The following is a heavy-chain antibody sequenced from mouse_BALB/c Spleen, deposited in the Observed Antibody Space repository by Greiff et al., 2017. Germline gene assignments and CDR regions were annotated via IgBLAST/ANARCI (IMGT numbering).Heavy chain of an antibody. CDR3: ARYDYGSLDY. V-gene: IGHV5-17*02. CDR2: ISSGSSTI. D-gene: IGHD1-1*01. J-gene: IGHJ2*01. Sequence: EVQRVESGGGLVQPGGSRKLSCAASGFTFSSFGMHWVRQAPEKGLEWVTYISSGSSTIYYADTVKGRFTISRDNPKNTLFLQMTSLRSEDTAMYYCARYDYGSLDYWGQGTTLTVSS. CDR1: GFTFSSFG.